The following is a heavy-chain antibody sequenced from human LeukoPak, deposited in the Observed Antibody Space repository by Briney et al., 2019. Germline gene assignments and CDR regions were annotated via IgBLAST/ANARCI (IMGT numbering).Heavy chain of an antibody. CDR3: AGATMPDALDI. CDR2: ISAYNGNT. V-gene: IGHV1-18*01. CDR1: GYTFTSYG. Sequence: GASVKVSCKASGYTFTSYGISWVRQAPGQGLEWMGWISAYNGNTNYAQKVKGRVTMTTDTSTSTAYMELRSLRSDDTAVYYCAGATMPDALDIWGQGTMVTVSS. D-gene: IGHD2-2*01. J-gene: IGHJ3*02.